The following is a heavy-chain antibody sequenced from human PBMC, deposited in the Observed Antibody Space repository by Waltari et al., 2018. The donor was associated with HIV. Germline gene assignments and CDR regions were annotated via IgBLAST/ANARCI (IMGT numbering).Heavy chain of an antibody. Sequence: QGQLVESGGGVVQPGGSLRLSCAASGFSFSISGMHWGCQAPGKGLEWVTFIRYDGNTKYYADSVKGRFTISRDNSKNTLYLQMSSLRAEDTAVYYCAKELRSGYSYYYYGMDVWGQGTTVTVSS. CDR3: AKELRSGYSYYYYGMDV. V-gene: IGHV3-30*02. CDR2: IRYDGNTK. D-gene: IGHD2-15*01. J-gene: IGHJ6*02. CDR1: GFSFSISG.